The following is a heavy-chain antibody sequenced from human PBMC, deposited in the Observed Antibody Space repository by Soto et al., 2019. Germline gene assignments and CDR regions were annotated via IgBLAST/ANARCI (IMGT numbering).Heavy chain of an antibody. CDR1: RFTFSSYW. D-gene: IGHD6-13*01. Sequence: EVQLVESGGGLVQPGGSLRLSCAANRFTFSSYWIQWVRQAPGKGLVWVSRMNSDGSSITYADSVKGRFTISRDSAKNTMYLQVHSLRAEDMAVYYCAREIATTGLYYFDYWGQGTLVTVSS. V-gene: IGHV3-74*01. J-gene: IGHJ4*02. CDR3: AREIATTGLYYFDY. CDR2: MNSDGSSI.